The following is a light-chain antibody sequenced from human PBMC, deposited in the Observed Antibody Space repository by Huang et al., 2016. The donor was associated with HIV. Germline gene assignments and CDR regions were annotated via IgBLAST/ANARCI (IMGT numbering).Light chain of an antibody. V-gene: IGKV3-15*01. CDR3: QQYNNWPPSIT. Sequence: EIVMTQSPATLSVSPGERATLSCRASQSITHSLAWYQRKSGQAPRLLIYGASTRATGSPARFSGSGSGTAFTLTIDSLQLEDFALYYCQQYNNWPPSITCGQGTRLEI. CDR1: QSITHS. CDR2: GAS. J-gene: IGKJ5*01.